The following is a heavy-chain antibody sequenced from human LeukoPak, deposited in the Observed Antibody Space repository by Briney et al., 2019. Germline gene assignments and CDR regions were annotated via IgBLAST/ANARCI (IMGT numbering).Heavy chain of an antibody. V-gene: IGHV3-66*01. D-gene: IGHD7-27*01. CDR3: ARSTGDRFDP. CDR2: IYSGATT. J-gene: IGHJ5*02. Sequence: GGSLRLSCAASGFTFSSYGMHWVRQAPGKGLEWVSVIYSGATTYYADSVKGRFTISRDNSKNTLYLQMNSLRAEDTAVYYCARSTGDRFDPWGQGTLVTVSS. CDR1: GFTFSSYG.